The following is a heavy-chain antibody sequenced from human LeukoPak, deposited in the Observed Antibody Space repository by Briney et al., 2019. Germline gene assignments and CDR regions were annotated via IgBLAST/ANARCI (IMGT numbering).Heavy chain of an antibody. CDR3: ARIPGTTGLGYYFDY. V-gene: IGHV1-18*01. J-gene: IGHJ4*02. CDR2: ISAYNGNT. D-gene: IGHD1-1*01. CDR1: GYTFTSYG. Sequence: ASVKVSCKASGYTFTSYGISWVRQAPGQGLEWMGWISAYNGNTNYAQKLQGRVTKTTDTSTSTAYMELRSLRSDDTAVYYCARIPGTTGLGYYFDYWGQGTLVTVSS.